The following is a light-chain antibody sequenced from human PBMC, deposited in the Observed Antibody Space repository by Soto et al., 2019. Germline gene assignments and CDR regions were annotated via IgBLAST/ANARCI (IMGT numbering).Light chain of an antibody. V-gene: IGKV3-20*01. CDR3: QQYDNSVWT. Sequence: EIVLTQSPGTLSLSPGERATLSCRASESVSSTSLAWYQQKPGQAPRLLMYGVSSRATGIPDRFSGSGSGTDFTLAINSLEPEDFAVYFCQQYDNSVWTFGQGTRWIS. CDR2: GVS. CDR1: ESVSSTS. J-gene: IGKJ1*01.